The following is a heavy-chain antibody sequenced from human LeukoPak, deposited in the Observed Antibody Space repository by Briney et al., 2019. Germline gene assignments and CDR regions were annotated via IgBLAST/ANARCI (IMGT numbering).Heavy chain of an antibody. D-gene: IGHD5-18*01. CDR1: GFTFSSYS. J-gene: IGHJ4*02. CDR2: IKQDGSEK. CDR3: ARDRGYSYGSIDY. Sequence: PGGSLRLSCAASGFTFSSYSMNWVRQAPGKGLEWVANIKQDGSEKYYVDSVKGRFTISRDNAKNSLYLQMNSLRAEDTAVYYCARDRGYSYGSIDYWGQGTLVTVSS. V-gene: IGHV3-7*01.